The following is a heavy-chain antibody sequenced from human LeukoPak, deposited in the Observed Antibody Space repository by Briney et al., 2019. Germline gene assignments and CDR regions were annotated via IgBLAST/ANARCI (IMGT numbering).Heavy chain of an antibody. Sequence: GGSLRLSCAASGFTFSSYSMNWVRQAPGKGLEWVSSISSSSSYIYYADSVKGRFTISRDNAKNSLYLQMNSLRAEDTAVYYCARDQGRHIVGPWGQGTLVTVSS. CDR2: ISSSSSYI. CDR1: GFTFSSYS. V-gene: IGHV3-21*04. J-gene: IGHJ5*02. D-gene: IGHD3-22*01. CDR3: ARDQGRHIVGP.